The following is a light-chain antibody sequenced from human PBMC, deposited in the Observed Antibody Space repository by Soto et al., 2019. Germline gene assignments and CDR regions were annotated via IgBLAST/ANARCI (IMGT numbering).Light chain of an antibody. CDR3: AVWYDSLRVRV. J-gene: IGLJ3*02. V-gene: IGLV1-44*01. Sequence: QSVLTQPPSASGTPGQRVTISCSGGSSNLGSNPVNWYQHLPGRDPKVLIYSDDQRPSGVPARFSGSKSCTSASLAISGLQSEDEGDYYCAVWYDSLRVRVFGGGTKLTVL. CDR2: SDD. CDR1: SSNLGSNP.